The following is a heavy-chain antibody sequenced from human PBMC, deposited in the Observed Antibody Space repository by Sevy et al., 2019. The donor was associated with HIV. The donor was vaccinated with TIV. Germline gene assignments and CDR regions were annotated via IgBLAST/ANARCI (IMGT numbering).Heavy chain of an antibody. J-gene: IGHJ4*02. CDR3: ARGSHADYYGSGAFDY. V-gene: IGHV4-30-2*01. D-gene: IGHD3-10*01. Sequence: SETLSLTCAVSGGSISSGGYSWSWIRQPPGKGLEWIGYIYHSGSTYYNPSLKSRVTISVDRSKNQFSLKLSSVTAADTVVYYCARGSHADYYGSGAFDYWGQGTLVTVSS. CDR2: IYHSGST. CDR1: GGSISSGGYS.